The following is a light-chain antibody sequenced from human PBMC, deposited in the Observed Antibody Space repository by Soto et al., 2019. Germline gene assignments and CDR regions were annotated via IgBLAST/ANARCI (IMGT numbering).Light chain of an antibody. CDR1: SSDVGGSHY. CDR2: EVS. Sequence: QSALTQPASVSGSPGQSITISCTGTSSDVGGSHYVSWYQQHPGKAPKLMIYEVSNRPSGVSNRFSGSKSGNTASLTISGRQAEDEADYYCSAYTRSSTYVIFGGGTKLTVL. CDR3: SAYTRSSTYVI. J-gene: IGLJ2*01. V-gene: IGLV2-14*01.